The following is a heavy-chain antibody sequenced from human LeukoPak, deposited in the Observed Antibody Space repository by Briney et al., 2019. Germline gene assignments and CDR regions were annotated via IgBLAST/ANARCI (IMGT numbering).Heavy chain of an antibody. CDR2: INHSGST. J-gene: IGHJ5*02. V-gene: IGHV4-34*01. Sequence: PSETLSLTCAVYGGSFSGYYWSWIRQPPGKGLEWIGEINHSGSTYYNPSLKSRVTISVDTSKNQFSLKLSSVTAADTAVYYCARGRGGLLWFGESNRNWFDPWGQGTLVTVSS. CDR3: ARGRGGLLWFGESNRNWFDP. D-gene: IGHD3-10*01. CDR1: GGSFSGYY.